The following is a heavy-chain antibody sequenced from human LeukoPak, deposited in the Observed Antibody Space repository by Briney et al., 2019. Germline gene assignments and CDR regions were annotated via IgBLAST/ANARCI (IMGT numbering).Heavy chain of an antibody. CDR1: GYTFTGYY. CDR3: ARGQGHRLLWVGESLSNINPLDY. V-gene: IGHV1-2*02. CDR2: INPNSGGT. Sequence: ASVKVSCKASGYTFTGYYMHWVRQAPGQGLEWMGWINPNSGGTNYAQKFQGRVTMTRDTSISTAYMELRSLRSDDTAVYYCARGQGHRLLWVGESLSNINPLDYWGQGTLVTVSS. J-gene: IGHJ4*02. D-gene: IGHD3-10*01.